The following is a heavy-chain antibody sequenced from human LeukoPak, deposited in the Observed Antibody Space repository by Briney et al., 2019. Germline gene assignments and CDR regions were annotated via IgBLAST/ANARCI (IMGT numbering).Heavy chain of an antibody. CDR1: GYTFTGYY. CDR2: INPNSGGT. V-gene: IGHV1-2*04. D-gene: IGHD1-14*01. J-gene: IGHJ6*02. Sequence: ASVKVSCKASGYTFTGYYMHWVRQAPGQGLEWMGWINPNSGGTNYAQKFQGWVTMTRDTSISTAYMELSRLRSDDTAVYYCARGNQGYYYYGMDVWGQGTTVTVSS. CDR3: ARGNQGYYYYGMDV.